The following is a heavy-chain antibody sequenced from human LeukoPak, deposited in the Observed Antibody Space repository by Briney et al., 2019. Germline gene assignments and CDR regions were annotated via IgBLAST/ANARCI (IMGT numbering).Heavy chain of an antibody. D-gene: IGHD3-10*01. CDR3: ARDFRGSAFGDY. J-gene: IGHJ4*02. V-gene: IGHV4-4*07. CDR2: IYSSGST. CDR1: GGSISGYY. Sequence: SETLSLTCTVSGGSISGYYWNWIRQPAGKGLEWIGRIYSSGSTNYNPSLKSRVTMSVDTSKNQFSLRLSSVTAADTAVYYCARDFRGSAFGDYWGQGALVTVSS.